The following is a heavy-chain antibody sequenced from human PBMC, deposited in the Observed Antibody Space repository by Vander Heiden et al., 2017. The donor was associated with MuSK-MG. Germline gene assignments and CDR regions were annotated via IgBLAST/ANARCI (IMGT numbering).Heavy chain of an antibody. CDR3: ARQIYGGNSGWFDP. D-gene: IGHD4-17*01. CDR1: GGSISSYY. V-gene: IGHV4-59*08. Sequence: QVQLQESGPGLVKPSETLSLTCTVSGGSISSYYWSWIRQPPGKGLEWIGYIYYSGSTNYTPSLKSRVTISVDTSKNQFSLKLSSVTAADTAVYYCARQIYGGNSGWFDPWGQGTLVTVSS. CDR2: IYYSGST. J-gene: IGHJ5*02.